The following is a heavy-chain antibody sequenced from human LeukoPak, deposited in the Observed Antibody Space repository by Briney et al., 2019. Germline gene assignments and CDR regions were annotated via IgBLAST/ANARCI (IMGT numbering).Heavy chain of an antibody. J-gene: IGHJ4*02. Sequence: SETLSLTCTVSGGSISSYYWSWIRQPAGKGLEWIGRIYTSGSTNYNPSLKSRVTMSVDTSKNQFSLKLSSVTAADTAVYHCARDQGSYGSGSYLGYWGQGTLVTVSS. CDR2: IYTSGST. D-gene: IGHD3-10*01. CDR3: ARDQGSYGSGSYLGY. CDR1: GGSISSYY. V-gene: IGHV4-4*07.